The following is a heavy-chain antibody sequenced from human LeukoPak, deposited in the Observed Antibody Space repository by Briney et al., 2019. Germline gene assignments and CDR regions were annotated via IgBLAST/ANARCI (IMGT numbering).Heavy chain of an antibody. CDR3: AKVSGYSSSWYEYYYYGMDV. D-gene: IGHD6-13*01. CDR1: GFTFSSYA. CDR2: ISGSGGST. J-gene: IGHJ6*02. Sequence: GESLKISCAASGFTFSSYAMSWVRQAPGKGLEWVSAISGSGGSTYYADSVKGRFTISRDNSKNTLYLQMNSLRAEDTAVYYCAKVSGYSSSWYEYYYYGMDVWGQGTTVTVSS. V-gene: IGHV3-23*01.